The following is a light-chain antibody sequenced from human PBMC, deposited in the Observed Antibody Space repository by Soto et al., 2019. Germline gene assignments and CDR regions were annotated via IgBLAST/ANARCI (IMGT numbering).Light chain of an antibody. Sequence: EIVLTQSPGTLSLSPGERATLSCRASQSVSSSYLAWYQQKPGQAPRLLIYGASSRATGIPDRFSGSGSGTEFTLTISRLEPEDFAVYYCHQYDSSTRTFGGGTKVEIK. J-gene: IGKJ4*01. CDR3: HQYDSSTRT. V-gene: IGKV3-20*01. CDR1: QSVSSSY. CDR2: GAS.